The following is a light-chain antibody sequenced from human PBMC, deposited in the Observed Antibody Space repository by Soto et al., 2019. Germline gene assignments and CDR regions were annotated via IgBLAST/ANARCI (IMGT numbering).Light chain of an antibody. CDR3: YARA. CDR2: RAS. Sequence: TSQSVSSLCVSPRERAARSCGASQSVSTNSAWYQPKPGQAPRLLTYRASNRATGIPARFSGSGCGTESTLCISRLQPNNFAPFFTYARAFGQGSRLDI. CDR1: QSVSTN. V-gene: IGKV3D-15*01. J-gene: IGKJ5*01.